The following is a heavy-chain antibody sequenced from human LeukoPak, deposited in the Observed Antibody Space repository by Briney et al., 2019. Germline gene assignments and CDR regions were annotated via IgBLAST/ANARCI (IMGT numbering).Heavy chain of an antibody. CDR2: IKQDGSEK. J-gene: IGHJ4*02. V-gene: IGHV3-7*01. CDR1: GFTLSSYW. CDR3: ARDDTVTTRVGFID. D-gene: IGHD4-17*01. Sequence: GGALRLSCAASGFTLSSYWMSWVRPAPGRGLEWVANIKQDGSEKYYVDSVKGRFTISRDNAKNSLYLQMNSLRAEDTAVYYCARDDTVTTRVGFIDWGQGTLVTVSS.